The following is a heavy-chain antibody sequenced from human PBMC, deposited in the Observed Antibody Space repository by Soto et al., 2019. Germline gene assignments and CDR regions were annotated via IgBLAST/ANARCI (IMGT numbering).Heavy chain of an antibody. D-gene: IGHD2-8*01. V-gene: IGHV1-3*01. CDR2: INAGNGNT. Sequence: GASEKVSCKASGYTFTNFPLHWVRQAPGQRLEWMGWINAGNGNTQYSQRFQARLTFTRDTSASTAYMELSSLRSEDTAVYYCARDRGNGDDYWGQGTLVTVSS. CDR1: GYTFTNFP. J-gene: IGHJ4*02. CDR3: ARDRGNGDDY.